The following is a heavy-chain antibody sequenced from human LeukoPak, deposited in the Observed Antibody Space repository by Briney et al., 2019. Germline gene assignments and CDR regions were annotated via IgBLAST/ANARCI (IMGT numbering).Heavy chain of an antibody. D-gene: IGHD3-16*02. V-gene: IGHV4-4*02. Sequence: SETLSLTCAVSGGSISSSNWWSWVRQPPGKGLEWIGEIYHSGSTNYNPSLKSRVTISVDKSKNQFSLKLSSVTAADTAVYYCARGRDYYDYVWGSYRSQFDYWGQGTLVTVSS. CDR1: GGSISSSNW. CDR3: ARGRDYYDYVWGSYRSQFDY. CDR2: IYHSGST. J-gene: IGHJ4*02.